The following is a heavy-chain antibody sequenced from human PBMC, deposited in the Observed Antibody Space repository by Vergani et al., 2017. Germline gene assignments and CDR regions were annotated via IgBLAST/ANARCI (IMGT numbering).Heavy chain of an antibody. V-gene: IGHV4-61*02. CDR1: GGSMSSGSSY. J-gene: IGHJ4*02. CDR2: IHTSRNT. Sequence: QVQLQESGPGLVRPSQTLSLICTVSGGSMSSGSSYWSWIRQSAGKGLEWIGRIHTSRNTNYNPSLKTRVSMSSDTSNNQFSLMLSSVTVAHTAVYYCDRSIVIRIPPDYFDNWGQGTLVTVSS. CDR3: DRSIVIRIPPDYFDN. D-gene: IGHD1-14*01.